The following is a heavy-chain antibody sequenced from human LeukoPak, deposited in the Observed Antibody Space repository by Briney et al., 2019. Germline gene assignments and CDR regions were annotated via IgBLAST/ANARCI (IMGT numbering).Heavy chain of an antibody. CDR1: GGSFSGYY. CDR2: TNHSGST. V-gene: IGHV4-34*01. J-gene: IGHJ4*02. CDR3: AAFYGDYPDY. D-gene: IGHD4-17*01. Sequence: PSETLSLTCAVYGGSFSGYYWSWIRQPPGKGLEWIGETNHSGSTNYNPSLKSRVTISVDTSKNQFSLKLSSVTAADTAVYYCAAFYGDYPDYWGQGTLVTVSS.